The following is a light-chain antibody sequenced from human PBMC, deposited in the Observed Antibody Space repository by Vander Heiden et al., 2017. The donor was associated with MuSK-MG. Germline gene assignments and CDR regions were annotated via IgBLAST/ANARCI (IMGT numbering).Light chain of an antibody. J-gene: IGLJ2*01. CDR3: QLWDSATDQAV. V-gene: IGLV3-21*04. CDR1: NIEAAS. Sequence: SVVTQPPSLSVAPGKTASITCGGDNIEAASVDWYQQRPVQSPVLIIYYDRDRPSGIPERFSGSNSGNTATLTISRVEAGDEADYYCQLWDSATDQAVFGGGTKLTVL. CDR2: YDR.